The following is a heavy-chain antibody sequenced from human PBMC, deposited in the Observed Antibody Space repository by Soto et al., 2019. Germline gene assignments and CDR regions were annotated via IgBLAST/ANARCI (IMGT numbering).Heavy chain of an antibody. CDR1: GYTLTELS. CDR2: FDPEDGET. V-gene: IGHV1-24*01. D-gene: IGHD3-9*01. J-gene: IGHJ6*02. CDR3: ARGAELRYFDWLFSGYYYGMDV. Sequence: ASVKVSCKVSGYTLTELSMHWVRQAPGKGLEWMGGFDPEDGETIYAQKFQGRVTMTEDTSTDTAYMELSRLRSDDTAVYYCARGAELRYFDWLFSGYYYGMDVWGQGTTVTVSS.